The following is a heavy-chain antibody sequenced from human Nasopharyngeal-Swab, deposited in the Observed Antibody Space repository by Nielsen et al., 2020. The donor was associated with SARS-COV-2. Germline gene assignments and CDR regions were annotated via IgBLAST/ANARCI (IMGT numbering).Heavy chain of an antibody. J-gene: IGHJ4*02. CDR2: ISYDGSNK. D-gene: IGHD2-21*02. CDR3: ARGHNPYCGGDCYSLAPDY. CDR1: GFTFSSYG. Sequence: GGSLRLSCEASGFTFSSYGMHWVRQAPGKGLEWVAVISYDGSNKYYADSVKGRFTISRDNSKNTLYLQMNSLRAEDTAVYYCARGHNPYCGGDCYSLAPDYWGQGTLVTVSS. V-gene: IGHV3-30*03.